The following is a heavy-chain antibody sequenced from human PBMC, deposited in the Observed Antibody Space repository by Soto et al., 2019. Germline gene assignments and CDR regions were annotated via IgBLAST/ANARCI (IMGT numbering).Heavy chain of an antibody. CDR2: ISGSAGST. CDR1: GFTFSSYA. V-gene: IGHV3-23*01. Sequence: LRLSCAASGFTFSSYAMSWVRRAPGKGLEWVSAISGSAGSTYLADSVKGRFTISRDNSKNTLYLQMNSLRAEDTAVYYCAKGTGSTSCEGFYYWGQGTLVTVSS. J-gene: IGHJ4*02. CDR3: AKGTGSTSCEGFYY. D-gene: IGHD2-2*01.